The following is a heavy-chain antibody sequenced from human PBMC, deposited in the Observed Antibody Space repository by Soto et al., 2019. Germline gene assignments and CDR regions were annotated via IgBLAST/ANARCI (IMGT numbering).Heavy chain of an antibody. J-gene: IGHJ1*01. CDR3: ARDSDRNNFPH. CDR2: IYYSGST. D-gene: IGHD3-10*01. Sequence: PSETLSLTCTVSGGSISSGGYYWSWVRQHPGKGLEWIGYIYYSGSTYYNPSLKSRVTISVDTSKNQFSLKLSSVTAADTAVYYCARDSDRNNFPHWGQGTLVTVSS. CDR1: GGSISSGGYY. V-gene: IGHV4-31*03.